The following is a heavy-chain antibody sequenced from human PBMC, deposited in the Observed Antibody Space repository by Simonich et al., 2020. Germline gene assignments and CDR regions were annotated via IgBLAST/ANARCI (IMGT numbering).Heavy chain of an antibody. J-gene: IGHJ4*02. CDR1: GFTFSSYE. V-gene: IGHV3-48*03. CDR3: ASDGAYDTVVTGAY. Sequence: EVQLVESGGGLVQPGGSLRLSCAASGFTFSSYEMNWVRQAPGRGRDWVSYIRSSSSTKYYADSVKGRFTISRDNAKNSLYLQMNSLRAEDTAVYYCASDGAYDTVVTGAYWGQGTLVTVSS. D-gene: IGHD3-9*01. CDR2: IRSSSSTK.